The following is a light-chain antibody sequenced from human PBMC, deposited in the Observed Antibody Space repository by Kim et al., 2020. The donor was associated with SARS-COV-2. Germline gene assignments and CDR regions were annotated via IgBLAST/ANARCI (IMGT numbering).Light chain of an antibody. CDR1: SLRSYY. CDR2: GKN. Sequence: SYELTQDPAVSVALGQTVRITCQGDSLRSYYATWYQQKPGQAPILVIYGKNNRPSGIPDRFSGSSSGNTASLTITGTQAGDEADYHCNCRDSNDNVVFGG. V-gene: IGLV3-19*01. CDR3: NCRDSNDNVV. J-gene: IGLJ3*02.